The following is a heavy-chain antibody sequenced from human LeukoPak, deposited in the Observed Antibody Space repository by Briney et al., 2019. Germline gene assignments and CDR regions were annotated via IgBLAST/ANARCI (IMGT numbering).Heavy chain of an antibody. CDR2: INAGNGNT. D-gene: IGHD1-26*01. CDR3: ARGMGGYYYYYMDV. J-gene: IGHJ6*03. Sequence: ASVKVSCKASGYTFTSYAMHWVRQAPGQRLEWMGWINAGNGNTKYSQEFQGRVTITRDTSASTAYMELSSLRSEDMAVYYCARGMGGYYYYYMDVWGKGTTVTVSS. CDR1: GYTFTSYA. V-gene: IGHV1-3*03.